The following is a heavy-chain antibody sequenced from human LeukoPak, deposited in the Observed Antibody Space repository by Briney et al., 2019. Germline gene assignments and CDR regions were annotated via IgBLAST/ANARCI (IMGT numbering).Heavy chain of an antibody. CDR1: GGSISGYY. J-gene: IGHJ6*03. Sequence: SETLSLTCTVSGGSISGYYWSWIRQPPGKGLEWIGYIYYSGSTNYNPSLKSRVTISVDASKNQFSLKLSSVTAADTAVYYCARSGYCSGGSCYPGGDYYYYYMDVWGKGTTVTVSS. CDR2: IYYSGST. D-gene: IGHD2-15*01. CDR3: ARSGYCSGGSCYPGGDYYYYYMDV. V-gene: IGHV4-59*12.